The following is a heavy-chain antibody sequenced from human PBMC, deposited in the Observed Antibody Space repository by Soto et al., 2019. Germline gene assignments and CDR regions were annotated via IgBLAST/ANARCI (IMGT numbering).Heavy chain of an antibody. V-gene: IGHV4-39*07. J-gene: IGHJ4*02. D-gene: IGHD2-8*02. CDR2: IYYSENT. CDR3: ARDKITGLFDY. Sequence: SETLSLTCTVSGGSISTSSYYWGWIRQPPGKGLEWIGYIYYSENTYSNPSLKSRVAISGDTSKNQFSLKLTSVTAADTAVYYCARDKITGLFDYWGQGTLVTVSS. CDR1: GGSISTSSYY.